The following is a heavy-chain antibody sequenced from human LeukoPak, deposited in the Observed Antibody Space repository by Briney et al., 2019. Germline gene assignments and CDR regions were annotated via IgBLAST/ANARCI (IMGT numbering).Heavy chain of an antibody. J-gene: IGHJ4*02. CDR3: AREAPGIAVAGTSIGVDY. D-gene: IGHD6-19*01. CDR2: IYTSGRT. Sequence: SETLSLTCNVSGGSISSYSWSWIRQPAGKGLEWIGRIYTSGRTNNNPSLKSRVTMSVDTSKNQFSLKLSTVTAADTAVYYCAREAPGIAVAGTSIGVDYWGQGTLVTVSS. V-gene: IGHV4-4*07. CDR1: GGSISSYS.